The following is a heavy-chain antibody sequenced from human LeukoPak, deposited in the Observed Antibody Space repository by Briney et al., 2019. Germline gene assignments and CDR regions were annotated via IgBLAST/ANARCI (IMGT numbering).Heavy chain of an antibody. J-gene: IGHJ4*02. CDR2: FSYSGNT. CDR3: ARHKGNSYGPWDD. V-gene: IGHV4-59*08. Sequence: PSETLSLTCTVSGAFVSSYYWSWIRQPPGKYLKSIGYFSYSGNTNYNPSLQSRVTISVDTSKNQFSLRLNSVTAADTAVYYCARHKGNSYGPWDDWGQGTLVTVSS. CDR1: GAFVSSYY. D-gene: IGHD3-10*01.